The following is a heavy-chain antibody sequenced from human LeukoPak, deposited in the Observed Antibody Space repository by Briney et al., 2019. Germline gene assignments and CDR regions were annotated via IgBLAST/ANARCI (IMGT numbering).Heavy chain of an antibody. CDR3: ARDKKTDDYGDYWPWVVDY. D-gene: IGHD4-17*01. J-gene: IGHJ4*02. CDR2: INTSGST. CDR1: GGSVSSSTNY. V-gene: IGHV4-61*02. Sequence: SETLSLTCTVSGGSVSSSTNYWSWIRQPAGKGLEWIGRINTSGSTNCNPSLESRVTMSVDTSKNQFSLKLTSVTAADTAVYYCARDKKTDDYGDYWPWVVDYWGQGTLVTVSS.